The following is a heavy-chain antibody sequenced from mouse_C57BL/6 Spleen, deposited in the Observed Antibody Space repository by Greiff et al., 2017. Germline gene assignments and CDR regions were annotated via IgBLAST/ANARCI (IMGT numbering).Heavy chain of an antibody. CDR1: GYAFSSSW. CDR3: ARDYYYGSSPWFAY. CDR2: IYPGDGDT. J-gene: IGHJ3*01. Sequence: QVQLQQSGPELVKPGASVKISCKASGYAFSSSWMNWVKQRPGKGLEWIGRIYPGDGDTTYNGKFKGKATLTADKSSSTAYMQLSSLTSEDSAVYFCARDYYYGSSPWFAYWGQGTLVTVSA. V-gene: IGHV1-82*01. D-gene: IGHD1-1*01.